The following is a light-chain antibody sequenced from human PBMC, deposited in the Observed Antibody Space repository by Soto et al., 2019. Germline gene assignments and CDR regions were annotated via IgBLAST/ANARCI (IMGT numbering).Light chain of an antibody. Sequence: QSALTQPATVSGSPGQSITISCTGTSSDVGGYNYVSWYQQHPGKAPKLMIYDVSNRPSGVSNRFSGSKPGNTAPLTISGLQAEDEADYYCSSYTSSSTVVFGGGTKLTVL. CDR1: SSDVGGYNY. CDR2: DVS. CDR3: SSYTSSSTVV. J-gene: IGLJ2*01. V-gene: IGLV2-14*01.